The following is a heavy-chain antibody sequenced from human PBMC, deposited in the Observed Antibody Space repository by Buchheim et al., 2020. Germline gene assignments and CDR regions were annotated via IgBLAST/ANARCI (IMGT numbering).Heavy chain of an antibody. J-gene: IGHJ6*02. CDR1: GYTFTGYY. Sequence: QVQLVQSGAEVKKPGASVKVSCKASGYTFTGYYMHWVRQAPGQGLEWMGWINPNSGGTNYAQKFQGWVTMTRDTSIRPAYMELSRLRSDDTAVYYCARGTSSGWYNFPYYYGMDVWGQGTT. V-gene: IGHV1-2*04. CDR2: INPNSGGT. D-gene: IGHD6-19*01. CDR3: ARGTSSGWYNFPYYYGMDV.